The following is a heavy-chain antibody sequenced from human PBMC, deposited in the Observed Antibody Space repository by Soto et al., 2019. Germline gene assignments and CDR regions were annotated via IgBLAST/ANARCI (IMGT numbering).Heavy chain of an antibody. V-gene: IGHV1-69*12. Sequence: QVQLVQSGAEVKKPGSSVKVSCKASGGTFSNYALSWVRQAPGQGLEWMGDIIPIFGTTNNAQKLQGRVTITADEATSTAYMELSSLRSEDTAVYYCASRGERDDYDTSGYGWGQGTLVTVSS. J-gene: IGHJ1*01. D-gene: IGHD3-22*01. CDR3: ASRGERDDYDTSGYG. CDR2: IIPIFGTT. CDR1: GGTFSNYA.